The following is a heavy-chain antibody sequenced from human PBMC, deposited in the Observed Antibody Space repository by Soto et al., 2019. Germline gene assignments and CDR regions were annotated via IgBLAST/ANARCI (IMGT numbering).Heavy chain of an antibody. Sequence: EVLLVESGGGVVQPGGSLKLSCAASGFVFKDSSIHWVRQASGKGLEWVGRIRDRAYNYAPAYTASVKGRFTISRDDSNNTAYLQMTSLKTEDTAIYYCTRLISAAQDYWGQGTLVTVSS. J-gene: IGHJ4*02. CDR2: IRDRAYNYAP. CDR1: GFVFKDSS. D-gene: IGHD3-10*01. V-gene: IGHV3-73*01. CDR3: TRLISAAQDY.